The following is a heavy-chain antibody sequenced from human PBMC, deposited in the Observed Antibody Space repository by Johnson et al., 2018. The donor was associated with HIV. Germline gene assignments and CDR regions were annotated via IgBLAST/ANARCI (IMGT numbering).Heavy chain of an antibody. Sequence: VQLVESGGGLVQPGRSLRLSCPASGFTFDDYAMHWVRQAPGKGLEWVSGISWNIGSIGYADSVKGRFTISRDNAKNSLYLQMNSLRAEDTAVYYCARGDGYRRAFDIWGQGTMVTVSS. CDR1: GFTFDDYA. CDR3: ARGDGYRRAFDI. V-gene: IGHV3-9*01. D-gene: IGHD1-1*01. CDR2: ISWNIGSI. J-gene: IGHJ3*02.